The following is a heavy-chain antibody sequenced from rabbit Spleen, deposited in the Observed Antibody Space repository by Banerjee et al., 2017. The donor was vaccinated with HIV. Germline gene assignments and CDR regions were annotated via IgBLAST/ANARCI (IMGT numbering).Heavy chain of an antibody. CDR3: ARDGGSSFSSYGMDL. CDR1: GFSFSSSDY. D-gene: IGHD8-1*01. J-gene: IGHJ6*01. CDR2: IDGSSSDFT. V-gene: IGHV1S40*01. Sequence: QSLEESGGDLVKPGASLTLTCTASGFSFSSSDYMCWVRQAPGKGLEWISCIDGSSSDFTYSATWAKGRFTISKPSPTTVTLQMTSLTVADTATYFCARDGGSSFSSYGMDLWGPGALVTVS.